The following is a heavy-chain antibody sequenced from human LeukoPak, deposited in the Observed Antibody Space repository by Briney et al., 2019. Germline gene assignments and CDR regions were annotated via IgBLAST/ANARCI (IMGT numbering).Heavy chain of an antibody. D-gene: IGHD2-2*02. CDR1: GYIFTNFW. Sequence: GESLKISCKGSGYIFTNFWIGWVRQMPGKGLEWMGIIYPGDSDTRYSPSFQGQVTISADKSISTAYLQWSSLKASDTAMYYCARHVVPYCTTTSCDTSWFDPWGQGTLVTVSS. J-gene: IGHJ5*02. V-gene: IGHV5-51*01. CDR2: IYPGDSDT. CDR3: ARHVVPYCTTTSCDTSWFDP.